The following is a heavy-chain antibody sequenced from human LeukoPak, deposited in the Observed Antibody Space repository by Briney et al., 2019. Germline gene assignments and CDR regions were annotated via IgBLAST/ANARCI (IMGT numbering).Heavy chain of an antibody. Sequence: GGSLRLSCAASGFTFSSYWMSWVRQAPGKGLEWVANIKQDGSEKYYVDSVKGRFTISRDNAKNSLYLQMNSLRAEDTAVYYCARVNYDYVWWSYRYIDYWGQGTLVTVSS. V-gene: IGHV3-7*01. CDR2: IKQDGSEK. D-gene: IGHD3-16*02. CDR3: ARVNYDYVWWSYRYIDY. CDR1: GFTFSSYW. J-gene: IGHJ4*02.